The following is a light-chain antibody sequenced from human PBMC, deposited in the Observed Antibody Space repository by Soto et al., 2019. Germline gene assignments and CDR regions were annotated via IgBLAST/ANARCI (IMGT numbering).Light chain of an antibody. CDR2: DAS. CDR3: QQCYSNPTIT. CDR1: QSISSY. V-gene: IGKV1-39*01. J-gene: IGKJ5*01. Sequence: DIQMTQSPSTLSASVGDRVTITCRASQSISSYLNWYQQKPGKAPKLLIYDASSLQSGVPSRFSGSGSGTEFTLTISSLQPEDFATYYCQQCYSNPTITFGQGTRLEIK.